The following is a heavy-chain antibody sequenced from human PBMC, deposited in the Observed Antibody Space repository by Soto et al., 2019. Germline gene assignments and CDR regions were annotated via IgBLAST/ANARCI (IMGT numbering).Heavy chain of an antibody. J-gene: IGHJ6*02. CDR3: ESHRYGTAKYDYGMDV. D-gene: IGHD5-18*01. CDR2: IIPLFGTA. Sequence: QVQLLQSGAEVKKPGSSVKVTCKASGGTFSSYAISWVRQAPGQGLEWMGGIIPLFGTADYAQKFQGRVTIIADESTSTAYMELSSLRSEDPAVYYCESHRYGTAKYDYGMDVWGQGTTVTVSS. V-gene: IGHV1-69*12. CDR1: GGTFSSYA.